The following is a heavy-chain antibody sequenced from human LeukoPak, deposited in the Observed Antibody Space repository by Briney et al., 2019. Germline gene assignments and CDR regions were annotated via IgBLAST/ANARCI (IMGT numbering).Heavy chain of an antibody. CDR2: LKSESDGGTT. J-gene: IGHJ4*02. CDR3: TTVGYGDNTFDS. D-gene: IGHD4-17*01. V-gene: IGHV3-15*05. Sequence: GGSLRLSCAVASGFPFSRAWMSWVRQAPGKGLEWVGRLKSESDGGTTDYAAPVKGRLIISRDDSKNTLFLQMNSLKIDDTAVYYCTTVGYGDNTFDSWGQGTLVTVSS. CDR1: GFPFSRAW.